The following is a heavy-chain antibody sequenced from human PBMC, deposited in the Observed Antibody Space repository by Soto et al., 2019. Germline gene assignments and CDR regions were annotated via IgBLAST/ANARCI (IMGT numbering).Heavy chain of an antibody. CDR2: IYHSGST. CDR3: AREVLRRGIAAAGNPHLHYYGMDV. Sequence: KTSETLSLTCAVSGYSISSGYYWGWIRQPPGKGLEWIGSIYHSGSTYYNPSLKSRVTISVDTSKNQFSLKLSSVTAADTAVYYCAREVLRRGIAAAGNPHLHYYGMDVWGQGTTVTVSS. CDR1: GYSISSGYY. J-gene: IGHJ6*02. V-gene: IGHV4-38-2*02. D-gene: IGHD6-13*01.